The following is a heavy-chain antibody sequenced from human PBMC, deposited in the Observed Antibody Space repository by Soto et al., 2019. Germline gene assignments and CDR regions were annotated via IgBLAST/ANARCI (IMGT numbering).Heavy chain of an antibody. CDR3: AHRSRGYAYYFDQ. V-gene: IGHV2-5*02. CDR1: GFSLTTRGVA. CDR2: IFWDDDK. Sequence: QITLKESGPALVRPTQTLTLTCSFSGFSLTTRGVAVGWIRQPPGKALEWLALIFWDDDKWYSPSLRSRLTITEDTSKNQVVLTMTNMYPVDTATYYCAHRSRGYAYYFDQWGQGTLVTVSS. J-gene: IGHJ4*02. D-gene: IGHD5-12*01.